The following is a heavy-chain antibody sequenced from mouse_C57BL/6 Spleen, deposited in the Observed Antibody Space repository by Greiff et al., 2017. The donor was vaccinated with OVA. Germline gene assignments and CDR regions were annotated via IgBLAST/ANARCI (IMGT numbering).Heavy chain of an antibody. J-gene: IGHJ2*01. CDR2: IDPETGGT. CDR1: GYTFTDYE. D-gene: IGHD1-1*01. CDR3: TRSPFITTVVAPYYFDY. Sequence: QVQLQQSGAELVRPGASVTLSCKASGYTFTDYEMHWVKQTPVHGLEWIGAIDPETGGTAYNQKFKDKAILTADKSSSTAYMELRSLTSEDSAVYYCTRSPFITTVVAPYYFDYWGQGTTLTVSS. V-gene: IGHV1-15*01.